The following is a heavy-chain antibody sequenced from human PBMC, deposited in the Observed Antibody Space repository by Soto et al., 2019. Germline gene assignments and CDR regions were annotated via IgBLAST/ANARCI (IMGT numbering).Heavy chain of an antibody. Sequence: GGSLRRSFAASGFIFSDYYMSWIRQSPGNGLEWVSYISSSSSYTNYADSVKGRFTISRDNAKNSLYLQMNSPRAEDTAVYYCARDAGIAVAGMLAHYYYGLDVWGPGTSVTAFS. J-gene: IGHJ6*02. CDR3: ARDAGIAVAGMLAHYYYGLDV. CDR2: ISSSSSYT. V-gene: IGHV3-11*06. D-gene: IGHD6-19*01. CDR1: GFIFSDYY.